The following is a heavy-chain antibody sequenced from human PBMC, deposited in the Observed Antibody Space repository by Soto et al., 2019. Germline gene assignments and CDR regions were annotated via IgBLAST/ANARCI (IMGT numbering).Heavy chain of an antibody. CDR2: IYWDDDK. Sequence: SDPTLIYPTQPVALACRFRGFPHRSKRMGVGWIRQPPGKALEWFALIYWDDDKRYSPSLKSRLTITKDTSKNQVVLTMTNMDPVDAATYYCAHRLPILSGGIGNKHDIWLDPWGQGTLVTVSS. CDR3: AHRLPILSGGIGNKHDIWLDP. J-gene: IGHJ5*02. D-gene: IGHD2-15*01. V-gene: IGHV2-5*02. CDR1: GFPHRSKRMG.